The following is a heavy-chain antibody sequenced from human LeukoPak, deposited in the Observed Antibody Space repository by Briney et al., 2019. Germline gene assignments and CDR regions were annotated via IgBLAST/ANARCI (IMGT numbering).Heavy chain of an antibody. Sequence: PGGSLRLSCAASGFTFSSYGMHWVRQAPGKGLEWVAVISYDGPNKYYADSVKGRFTISRDNSKNTLYLQMNSLRAEDTAVYYCAKDSRGVAAAGVYYFDYWGQGTLVTVSS. D-gene: IGHD6-13*01. CDR2: ISYDGPNK. CDR3: AKDSRGVAAAGVYYFDY. V-gene: IGHV3-30*18. J-gene: IGHJ4*02. CDR1: GFTFSSYG.